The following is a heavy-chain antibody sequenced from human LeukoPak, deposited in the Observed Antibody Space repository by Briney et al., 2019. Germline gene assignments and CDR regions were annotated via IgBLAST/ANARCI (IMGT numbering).Heavy chain of an antibody. CDR3: ASGSSSGLLGWFDP. J-gene: IGHJ5*02. D-gene: IGHD6-13*01. CDR2: IYDSGST. V-gene: IGHV4-39*01. Sequence: PSETLSLTCTVSGGSISSSNYYWGWIRQAPGKGLEWIGSIYDSGSTYYNPSLKSRVTIYVDTTKNQFSLKLNSVTAADTAMYYCASGSSSGLLGWFDPWGQGTLVTVSP. CDR1: GGSISSSNYY.